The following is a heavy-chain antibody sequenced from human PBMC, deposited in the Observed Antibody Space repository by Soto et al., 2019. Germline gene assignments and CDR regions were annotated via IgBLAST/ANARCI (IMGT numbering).Heavy chain of an antibody. J-gene: IGHJ5*01. D-gene: IGHD2-8*01. CDR2: IYYSGST. Sequence: SETLSLTCTVSGGSISSSSYYWGWIRQPPGKGLEWIGSIYYSGSTYYNPSLKSRVTISVDTSKNQFSLKLSSVTAADTAVYYCARGHVLMLYATFDSWGQGTLVTVSS. CDR1: GGSISSSSYY. V-gene: IGHV4-39*01. CDR3: ARGHVLMLYATFDS.